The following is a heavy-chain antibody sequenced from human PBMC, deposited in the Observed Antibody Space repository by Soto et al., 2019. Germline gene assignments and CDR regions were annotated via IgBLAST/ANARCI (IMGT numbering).Heavy chain of an antibody. D-gene: IGHD1-1*01. Sequence: QVQLQESGPGLVKPSETLSLTCTVSGGSISSYYWSWIRQPPGKGLEWIGYIYYSGSTNYNPSLKSRVTLSVDTSKNQFSLKLSSVTAADTAVYYCARGSWNDIGDDYYYGMDVWGQGTTVTVSS. CDR2: IYYSGST. CDR3: ARGSWNDIGDDYYYGMDV. CDR1: GGSISSYY. J-gene: IGHJ6*02. V-gene: IGHV4-59*01.